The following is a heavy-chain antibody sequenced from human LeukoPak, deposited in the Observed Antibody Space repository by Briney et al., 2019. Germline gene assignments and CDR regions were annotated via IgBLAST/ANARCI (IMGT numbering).Heavy chain of an antibody. V-gene: IGHV4-39*07. CDR3: ARAKYYDSSGYYLGYDAFDI. CDR1: GGSISRSSYY. Sequence: SETLSLTCSVSGGSISRSSYYWGWVRQTPGKGLEWIGSISYSGDIYSNPSLKSRITISIDTSKTQFSLKVHSVTAADTAVYYCARAKYYDSSGYYLGYDAFDIWGQGTMVTVSS. D-gene: IGHD3-22*01. J-gene: IGHJ3*02. CDR2: ISYSGDI.